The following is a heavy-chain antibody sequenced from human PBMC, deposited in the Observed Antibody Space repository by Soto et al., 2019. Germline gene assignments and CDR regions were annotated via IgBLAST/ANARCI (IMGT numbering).Heavy chain of an antibody. J-gene: IGHJ5*02. CDR1: GGSISSSSYY. V-gene: IGHV4-39*01. CDR3: ARRHGDYDRVFDP. D-gene: IGHD4-17*01. Sequence: SETLSLTCTVSGGSISSSSYYWGWIRQPPGKGLEWIGSIYYSGSTYYNPSLKSQFTISGDPSKNQFSLRPSSVTAADTAVYYCARRHGDYDRVFDPWGQGTLVTVSS. CDR2: IYYSGST.